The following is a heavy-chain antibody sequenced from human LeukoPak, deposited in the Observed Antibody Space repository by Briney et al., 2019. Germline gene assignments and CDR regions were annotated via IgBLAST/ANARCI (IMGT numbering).Heavy chain of an antibody. J-gene: IGHJ5*02. CDR3: ARVDGSCSGGSCPSGNWFDP. V-gene: IGHV4-59*08. D-gene: IGHD2-15*01. Sequence: SETLSLTCAVYGGSFSGYYWGWIRQPPGKGLEWIGNIFYSGYTKYNPSLKSRVTISVDTSKNQFSLKLSSVTAADTAVYYCARVDGSCSGGSCPSGNWFDPWGQGTLVTVSS. CDR1: GGSFSGYY. CDR2: IFYSGYT.